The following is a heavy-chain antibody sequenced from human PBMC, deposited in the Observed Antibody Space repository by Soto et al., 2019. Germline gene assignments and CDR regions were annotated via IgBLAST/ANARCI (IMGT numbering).Heavy chain of an antibody. CDR1: GGTFSNFA. Sequence: SVKVSCKASGGTFSNFAISWVRQAPGQGLEWMGGIIPLFGTGNYAQKFQGRVTITADESTSTAYMELSSLRYEDTAVYYCARDLGGWPDYWGQGTLVTVSS. V-gene: IGHV1-69*13. CDR3: ARDLGGWPDY. D-gene: IGHD6-19*01. CDR2: IIPLFGTG. J-gene: IGHJ4*02.